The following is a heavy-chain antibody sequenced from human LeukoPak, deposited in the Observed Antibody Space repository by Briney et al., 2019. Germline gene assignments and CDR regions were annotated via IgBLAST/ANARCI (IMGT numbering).Heavy chain of an antibody. CDR3: ARAFGGDGYNWDNFDY. D-gene: IGHD5-24*01. V-gene: IGHV3-7*01. J-gene: IGHJ4*02. CDR1: GFTFSSYW. CDR2: IKQDGSEK. Sequence: SGGSLRLSCAASGFTFSSYWMSWVRQAPGKGLEWVANIKQDGSEKYYVDSVKGRFTISRDNAKNSLYLQMNSLRAEDTAVYYCARAFGGDGYNWDNFDYWGQGTLVTVSS.